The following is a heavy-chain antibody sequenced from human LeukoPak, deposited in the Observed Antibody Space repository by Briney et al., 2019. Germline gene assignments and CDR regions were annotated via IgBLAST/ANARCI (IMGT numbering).Heavy chain of an antibody. CDR3: ARDVSGSKGPYYFDY. CDR1: GFTFSSYS. CDR2: ISSSSSTI. D-gene: IGHD3-3*01. Sequence: QPGGSLRLSCAASGFTFSSYSMNWVRQAPGKGLEWVSYISSSSSTIYYADSVKGRFTISRDNAKNSLYLQMNSLRAEDTAVYYCARDVSGSKGPYYFDYWGQGTLVTVSS. J-gene: IGHJ4*02. V-gene: IGHV3-48*01.